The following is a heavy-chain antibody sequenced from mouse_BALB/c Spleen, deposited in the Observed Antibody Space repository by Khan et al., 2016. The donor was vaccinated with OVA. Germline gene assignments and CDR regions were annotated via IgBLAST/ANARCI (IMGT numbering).Heavy chain of an antibody. CDR3: TRSGWAAFAY. CDR2: INPSNGGT. V-gene: IGHV1S81*02. D-gene: IGHD1-1*02. CDR1: GYTFTSYY. Sequence: QVQLQQPGAELVKPGASVKLSCKASGYTFTSYYIYWVKQRPGQGLEWIGGINPSNGGTYFNETFESKATLTVDNSSSTAFMQVSSLTSEDSAVYYCTRSGWAAFAYWGQGTLVTVSA. J-gene: IGHJ3*01.